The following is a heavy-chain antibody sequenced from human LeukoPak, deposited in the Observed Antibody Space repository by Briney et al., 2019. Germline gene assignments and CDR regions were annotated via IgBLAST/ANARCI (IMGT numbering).Heavy chain of an antibody. Sequence: ASVKVSCKASGYTFTSYAIHWVRQAPGQRLEWMGWINAGNGNTKYSQKFQGRVTITRDTSASTAYMELSSLRSEDTAVYYCAMDYYDSSGLSEWWFDPWGQGTLVTVSS. D-gene: IGHD3-22*01. J-gene: IGHJ5*02. V-gene: IGHV1-3*01. CDR2: INAGNGNT. CDR3: AMDYYDSSGLSEWWFDP. CDR1: GYTFTSYA.